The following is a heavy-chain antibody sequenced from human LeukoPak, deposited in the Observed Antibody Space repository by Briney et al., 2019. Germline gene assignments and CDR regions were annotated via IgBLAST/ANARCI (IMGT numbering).Heavy chain of an antibody. Sequence: SETLTLTCTVSGDFISDYYWSWIRQPPGKGLEWFGYVRNSGTTNYNPSLRSRVTISVDTSKNQFSLKLTSVTAADTAVYYCARYGYSTELRDAWGQGALVTVSS. CDR3: ARYGYSTELRDA. CDR1: GDFISDYY. V-gene: IGHV4-59*01. J-gene: IGHJ5*02. D-gene: IGHD2-8*02. CDR2: VRNSGTT.